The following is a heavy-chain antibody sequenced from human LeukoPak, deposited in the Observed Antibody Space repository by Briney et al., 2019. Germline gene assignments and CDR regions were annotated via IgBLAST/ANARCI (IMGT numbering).Heavy chain of an antibody. Sequence: GGSLRLSCAASGFTFSSYGMHWVRQAPGKGLEWVAVISYDGSNKYYADSVKGRFTISRDNSKNTLYLQMNSLRAEDTAVYYCARVAGYYDTSPCWGQGTLVTVSS. CDR2: ISYDGSNK. CDR1: GFTFSSYG. CDR3: ARVAGYYDTSPC. V-gene: IGHV3-30*03. D-gene: IGHD3-22*01. J-gene: IGHJ4*02.